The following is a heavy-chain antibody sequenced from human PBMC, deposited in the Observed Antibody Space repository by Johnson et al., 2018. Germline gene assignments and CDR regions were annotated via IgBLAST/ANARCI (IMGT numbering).Heavy chain of an antibody. J-gene: IGHJ6*03. CDR1: TSYW. CDR3: ATKGYCSGGSCFDNYYMDV. CDR2: IYPGDSDT. D-gene: IGHD2-15*01. V-gene: IGHV5-51*01. Sequence: TSYWIGWVRQMPGKGLEWMGIIYPGDSDTRYSPSFQGQVTISADKSISTAYLQWSSLKASDTAMYYCATKGYCSGGSCFDNYYMDVWGKGTTVTVSS.